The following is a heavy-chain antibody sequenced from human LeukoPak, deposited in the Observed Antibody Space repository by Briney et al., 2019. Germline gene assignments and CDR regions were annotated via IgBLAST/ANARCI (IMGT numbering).Heavy chain of an antibody. Sequence: SQTLSLTCTVSGGSISSGDYYWSWIRQPPGKGLVWIGYIYYSGSTYYNPSLKSRVTISVETPKNQLSLKLSSVTAADTAVYYCASSLYSNYPFDYWGQGTLVTVSS. J-gene: IGHJ4*02. D-gene: IGHD4-11*01. CDR3: ASSLYSNYPFDY. CDR1: GGSISSGDYY. V-gene: IGHV4-30-4*08. CDR2: IYYSGST.